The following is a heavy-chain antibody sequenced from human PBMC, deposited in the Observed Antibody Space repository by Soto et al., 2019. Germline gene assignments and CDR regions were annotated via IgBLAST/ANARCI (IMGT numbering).Heavy chain of an antibody. CDR2: IYYSGST. Sequence: QLQLQESGPGLVKPSETLSLTCTVSGGSISSSSYYWGWIRQPSGKGLEWIGSIYYSGSTYYNPSLKRRVTISGDTSKNQFSLTLSSVTAADTAVYYCASSYGDYVSYWGQGTLVTVSS. CDR1: GGSISSSSYY. V-gene: IGHV4-39*01. D-gene: IGHD4-17*01. J-gene: IGHJ4*02. CDR3: ASSYGDYVSY.